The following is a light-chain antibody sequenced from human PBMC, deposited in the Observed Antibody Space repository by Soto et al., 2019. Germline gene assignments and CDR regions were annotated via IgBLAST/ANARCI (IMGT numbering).Light chain of an antibody. CDR2: DVS. J-gene: IGKJ1*01. Sequence: EIVMTQSPATLSLSPGERATLSFRASQSVGSSLAWYQQKPGQAPRLLIYDVSTRATGIPARFSGSGSGTEFTLTVSSLQSEDFAVYYCQQYENWPTFGQGTKVDI. CDR3: QQYENWPT. CDR1: QSVGSS. V-gene: IGKV3D-15*01.